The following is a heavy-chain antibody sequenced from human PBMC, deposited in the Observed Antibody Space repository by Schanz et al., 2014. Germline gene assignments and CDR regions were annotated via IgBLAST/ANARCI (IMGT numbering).Heavy chain of an antibody. D-gene: IGHD4-17*01. CDR1: GGSVSSGGDY. V-gene: IGHV4-31*03. Sequence: QVQLQESGPGLVKPSQTLSLTCTVSGGSVSSGGDYWSWIRQHPGKGVELIGYVLYSGSTHYNPSLKSRVSISVDTSKNQLSLKLSSVTAADTAMYYCARDRGHGDLPGDIWGQGTMVTVSS. CDR3: ARDRGHGDLPGDI. J-gene: IGHJ3*02. CDR2: VLYSGST.